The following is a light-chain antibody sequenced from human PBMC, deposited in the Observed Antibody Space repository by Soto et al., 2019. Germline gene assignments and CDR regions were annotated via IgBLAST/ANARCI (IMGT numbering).Light chain of an antibody. CDR2: HAS. V-gene: IGKV1-5*02. CDR3: QQYNCDS. Sequence: DIQMTQSPTTLSPSVGDRSTIICAASKIISNWLACYQQTPGTAPKLLIYHASTLESGVPSMFSGSGGRTEFTITSSSLQPDVFVSYYWQQYNCDSFGQGTKVDIK. CDR1: KIISNW. J-gene: IGKJ1*01.